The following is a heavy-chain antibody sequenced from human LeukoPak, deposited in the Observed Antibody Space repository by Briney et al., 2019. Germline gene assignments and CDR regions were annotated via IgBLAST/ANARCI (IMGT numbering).Heavy chain of an antibody. CDR3: TRHRDYGDKHDY. V-gene: IGHV3-73*01. CDR2: IRSKANSYAT. Sequence: PGGSLRLSCAASGFTFSGSAIHWVRQASGKGLEWVGRIRSKANSYATAYAASVRGRFTISRDDSKNTAYLQMNSLKTEDTVVYYCTRHRDYGDKHDYWDQGTLVTVSS. CDR1: GFTFSGSA. D-gene: IGHD4-17*01. J-gene: IGHJ4*02.